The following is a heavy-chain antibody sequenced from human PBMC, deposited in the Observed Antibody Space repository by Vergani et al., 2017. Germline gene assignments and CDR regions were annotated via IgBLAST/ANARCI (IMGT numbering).Heavy chain of an antibody. CDR2: ISYDGSNK. D-gene: IGHD2-8*01. Sequence: QVQLVESGGGVVQPGRSLRLSCAASGFTFSSYAMHWVRQAPGKGLEWVAVISYDGSNKYYADSVKGRFTISRDKSKNTLYLQMNSLRAEDTAVYYCASRYCTNGVCYYYYYYMDVWGKGTTVTVSS. V-gene: IGHV3-30-3*01. J-gene: IGHJ6*03. CDR3: ASRYCTNGVCYYYYYYMDV. CDR1: GFTFSSYA.